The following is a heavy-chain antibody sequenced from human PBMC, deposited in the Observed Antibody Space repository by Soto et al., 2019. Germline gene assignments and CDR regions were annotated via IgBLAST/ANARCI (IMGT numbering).Heavy chain of an antibody. CDR1: GFTFSNYW. CDR3: VTDYSTIVHDNSGYDSPWYFDL. CDR2: IKEDGTEQ. Sequence: GGSLRLSCAASGFTFSNYWLSWVRQAPGKGLEWLANIKEDGTEQYYVDSLNGRFTISRDNSKNSLYLQLNSLRAEDTAVYYYVTDYSTIVHDNSGYDSPWYFDLWGRGTLVTVSS. V-gene: IGHV3-7*01. J-gene: IGHJ2*01. D-gene: IGHD3-22*01.